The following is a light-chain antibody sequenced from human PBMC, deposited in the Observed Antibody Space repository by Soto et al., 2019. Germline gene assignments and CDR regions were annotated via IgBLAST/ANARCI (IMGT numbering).Light chain of an antibody. CDR3: QVSPNSPPTYT. Sequence: EIVLTQSPGTLSLSPGERATLSCRASQTISSSDLAWYQQKPGQAPRLLIFGASSRAPDIPDRFSGSGSGTDFTLTISRLDPEHYEVYYCQVSPNSPPTYTFGQGTKLEIK. V-gene: IGKV3-20*01. J-gene: IGKJ2*01. CDR1: QTISSSD. CDR2: GAS.